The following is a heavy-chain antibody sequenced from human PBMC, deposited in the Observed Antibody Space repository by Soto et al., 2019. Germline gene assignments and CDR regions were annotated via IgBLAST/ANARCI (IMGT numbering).Heavy chain of an antibody. V-gene: IGHV4-30-4*01. Sequence: QVQLQESGPGLVKPSQTLSLTCTVSGGSISSGDYYWSWIRQPPGKGLEWIGYIYYSGSTYYNPSLKSRVTISVDTSKNQFSLKLSSVTAADTAVYYCARGGHGEVVVTASYYYYGMDVWGQGTTVTVSS. CDR2: IYYSGST. D-gene: IGHD2-21*02. CDR1: GGSISSGDYY. J-gene: IGHJ6*02. CDR3: ARGGHGEVVVTASYYYYGMDV.